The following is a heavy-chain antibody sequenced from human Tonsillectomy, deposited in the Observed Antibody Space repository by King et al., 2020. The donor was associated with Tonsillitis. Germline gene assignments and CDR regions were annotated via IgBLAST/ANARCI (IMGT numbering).Heavy chain of an antibody. CDR3: SRGRYSGSYYPFDY. D-gene: IGHD1-26*01. J-gene: IGHJ4*02. CDR1: GGSISSGGYS. Sequence: LQLQESGSGLVKPSQTLSLTCAVSGGSISSGGYSWSWIRQPPGKGLEWIGYIYHSGSTYYNPSLKSRVTISVDRSKNQFSLKLSSVTAADTAVYYFSRGRYSGSYYPFDYWGQGTLVTVSS. V-gene: IGHV4-30-2*01. CDR2: IYHSGST.